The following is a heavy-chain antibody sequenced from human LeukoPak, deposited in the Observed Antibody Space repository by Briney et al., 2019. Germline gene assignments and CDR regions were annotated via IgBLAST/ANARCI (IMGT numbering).Heavy chain of an antibody. V-gene: IGHV4-61*05. Sequence: SETLSLTCTVSGGSISSSSYYWSWIRQPPGTGLEWLGYIYYSGSTNYNPSLKSRVTISVDTSKNQFSLKLSSVTAADTAVYYCARGGGWYLDFDYWGQGTLVTVSS. D-gene: IGHD6-19*01. J-gene: IGHJ4*02. CDR1: GGSISSSSYY. CDR2: IYYSGST. CDR3: ARGGGWYLDFDY.